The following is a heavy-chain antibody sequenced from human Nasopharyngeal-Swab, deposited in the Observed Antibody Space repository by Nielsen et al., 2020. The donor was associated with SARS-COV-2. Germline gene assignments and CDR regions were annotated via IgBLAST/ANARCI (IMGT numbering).Heavy chain of an antibody. Sequence: SETLSLTCTVSGGSIRNYYWSWIRQPPGKGLEWIGYIYYTGSTDYNPSLKSRVTISVDTSRNQFSLKLSPVTATDTAIYYCARRDYGTPFDYWGRGTLVTVSS. CDR3: ARRDYGTPFDY. CDR1: GGSIRNYY. D-gene: IGHD4-17*01. V-gene: IGHV4-59*08. CDR2: IYYTGST. J-gene: IGHJ4*02.